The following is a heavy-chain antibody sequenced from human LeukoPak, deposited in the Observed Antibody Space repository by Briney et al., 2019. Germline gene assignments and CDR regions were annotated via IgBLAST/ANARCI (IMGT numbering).Heavy chain of an antibody. CDR2: IKQDGSEK. CDR1: GFTFSSYW. CDR3: APDCSSTSCYTRFDP. Sequence: GGSLRLSCVVSGFTFSSYWMSWVRQVPGKGLEWVANIKQDGSEKYYVDSVKGRFTISRDNAKNSLYLQMNSLRAEDTAVYSCAPDCSSTSCYTRFDPWGQGTLVTVSS. D-gene: IGHD2-2*02. J-gene: IGHJ5*02. V-gene: IGHV3-7*01.